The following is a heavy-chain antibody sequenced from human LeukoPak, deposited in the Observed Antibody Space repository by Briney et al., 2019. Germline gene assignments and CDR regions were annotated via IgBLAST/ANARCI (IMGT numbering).Heavy chain of an antibody. D-gene: IGHD3-22*01. CDR2: INPNSGGT. CDR3: AGGNYYDSTAPAY. V-gene: IGHV1-2*02. Sequence: GASVKVYCKASGYTFTGYYMHWVRQAPGQGLEWMGWINPNSGGTDYPQKFQGRVTMTRGTSISTAYMELSRLRSDDTAVYYCAGGNYYDSTAPAYWGQGTLVTVSS. J-gene: IGHJ4*02. CDR1: GYTFTGYY.